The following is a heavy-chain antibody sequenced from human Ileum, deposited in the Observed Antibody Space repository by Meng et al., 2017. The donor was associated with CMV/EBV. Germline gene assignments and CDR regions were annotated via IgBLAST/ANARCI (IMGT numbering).Heavy chain of an antibody. CDR2: IKSRTDGGTT. Sequence: PLSNAWMSWVRQAPGKGLEWVGRIKSRTDGGTTDYGAPVKDRFTISRDDSKNTLYLQMNSLKTEDTAVYYCTTKDYYDDSASGFRYWGQGTLVTVSS. V-gene: IGHV3-15*01. CDR1: PLSNAW. D-gene: IGHD3-22*01. J-gene: IGHJ1*01. CDR3: TTKDYYDDSASGFRY.